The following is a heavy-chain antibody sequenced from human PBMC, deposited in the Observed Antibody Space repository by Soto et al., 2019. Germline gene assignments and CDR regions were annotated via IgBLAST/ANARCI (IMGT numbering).Heavy chain of an antibody. CDR3: AKHVLRYFDGPEGYYYCYMDV. Sequence: GGSLRLSCAASGFTFSSYAMSWVRQAPGKGLEWVSAISGSGGSTYYADSVKGRFTISRDNSKNTLYLQMNSLRAEDTAVYYCAKHVLRYFDGPEGYYYCYMDVWGKGTTVTVSS. D-gene: IGHD3-9*01. V-gene: IGHV3-23*01. CDR1: GFTFSSYA. J-gene: IGHJ6*03. CDR2: ISGSGGST.